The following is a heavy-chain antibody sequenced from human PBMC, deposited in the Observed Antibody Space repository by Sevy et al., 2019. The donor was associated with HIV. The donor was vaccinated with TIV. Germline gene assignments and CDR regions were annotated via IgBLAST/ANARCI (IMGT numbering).Heavy chain of an antibody. CDR3: AKAPGTTYLYFDY. V-gene: IGHV3-30*18. Sequence: GGSLRLSCAASGFTFSNYAMHWVRQAPGKGLEWVAVISYDGSDKYYADSVKGRLSNSRDNSKNTLYLLRNSLRAEDTAVYHCAKAPGTTYLYFDYWGQGTLVTVSS. CDR2: ISYDGSDK. D-gene: IGHD1-7*01. CDR1: GFTFSNYA. J-gene: IGHJ4*02.